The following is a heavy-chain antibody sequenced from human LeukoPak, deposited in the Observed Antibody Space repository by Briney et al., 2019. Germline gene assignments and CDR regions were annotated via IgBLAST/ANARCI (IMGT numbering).Heavy chain of an antibody. D-gene: IGHD3-3*01. V-gene: IGHV1-18*01. CDR3: ARVPLRFLEWSLDY. Sequence: ASVKFSCKASGYTFTSYGISWVRQAPGQGLEWMGWISAYNGNTNYAQKLQGRVTMTTDTSTSTAYMELRSLRSDDTAVYYCARVPLRFLEWSLDYWGQGTLVTVSS. CDR2: ISAYNGNT. CDR1: GYTFTSYG. J-gene: IGHJ4*02.